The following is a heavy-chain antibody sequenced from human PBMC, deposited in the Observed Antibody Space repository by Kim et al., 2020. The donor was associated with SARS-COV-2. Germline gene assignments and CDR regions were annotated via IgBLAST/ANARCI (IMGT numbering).Heavy chain of an antibody. CDR1: GGSISSYY. V-gene: IGHV4-4*07. D-gene: IGHD6-19*01. J-gene: IGHJ4*02. CDR2: IYTSGST. CDR3: ATIAVDTPESPFDY. Sequence: SETLSLTCTVSGGSISSYYWSWIRQPAGKGLEWIGRIYTSGSTNYNPSLKSRVTMSVDTSKNQFSLKLSSVTAADTAVYYCATIAVDTPESPFDYWGQGTLVTVSS.